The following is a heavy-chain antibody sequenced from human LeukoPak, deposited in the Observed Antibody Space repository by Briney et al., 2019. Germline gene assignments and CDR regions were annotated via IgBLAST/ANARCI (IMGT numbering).Heavy chain of an antibody. D-gene: IGHD2-21*02. Sequence: ASLKVSCKASGYTFTSYDINWVRQATGQGLEWMGWMNPNSGNTGYAQKFQGRVTMTRNTSISTAYMELSSLRSEDTAVYYWARGHSTAIANWFDPWGQGTLVTVSS. CDR3: ARGHSTAIANWFDP. V-gene: IGHV1-8*01. CDR2: MNPNSGNT. J-gene: IGHJ5*02. CDR1: GYTFTSYD.